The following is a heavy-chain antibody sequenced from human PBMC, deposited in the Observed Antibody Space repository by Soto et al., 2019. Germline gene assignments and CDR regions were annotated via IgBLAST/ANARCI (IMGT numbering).Heavy chain of an antibody. CDR3: ARVGEDIVVVPAAMGGYYYGMDV. V-gene: IGHV1-8*01. CDR2: MNPNSGNT. D-gene: IGHD2-2*01. CDR1: GYTFTSYD. Sequence: QVQLVQSGAEVKKPGASVKVSCKASGYTFTSYDINWVRQATGQGLEWMGWMNPNSGNTGYAQKFQGRGTMTRNTSISTAYMELSSLRSEDTAVYYCARVGEDIVVVPAAMGGYYYGMDVWGQGTTVTVSS. J-gene: IGHJ6*02.